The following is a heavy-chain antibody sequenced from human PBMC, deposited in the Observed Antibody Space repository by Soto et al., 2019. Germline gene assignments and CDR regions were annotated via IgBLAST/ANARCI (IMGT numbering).Heavy chain of an antibody. CDR2: VYYTGDT. D-gene: IGHD4-17*01. CDR3: VRQGIDYLHGLVDV. J-gene: IGHJ6*02. CDR1: SGPDRSHN. V-gene: IGHV4-59*08. Sequence: QVQLQQSGPRLVKPSETLSLTCTVSSGPDRSHNWGWIRQPPGRGLEWIGYVYYTGDTAYNPSLRGRVTISAATSTKDTSLTLNSVPAADTAVYYCVRQGIDYLHGLVDVWGQGSTVSVSS.